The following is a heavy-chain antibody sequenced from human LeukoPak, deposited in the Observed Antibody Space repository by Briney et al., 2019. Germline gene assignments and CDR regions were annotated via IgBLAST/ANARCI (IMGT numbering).Heavy chain of an antibody. V-gene: IGHV4-59*08. D-gene: IGHD5-12*01. CDR3: ARHGGYSGYDYRFDY. Sequence: SETLSLTCTVSGGSISSYYWSWIRKPPRKGLDRMGYIYYSGSTNYNPSLTSRVTISVDTSKNQFSLKLSSVTAADTAVYYCARHGGYSGYDYRFDYWGQGTLVTVSS. CDR2: IYYSGST. J-gene: IGHJ4*02. CDR1: GGSISSYY.